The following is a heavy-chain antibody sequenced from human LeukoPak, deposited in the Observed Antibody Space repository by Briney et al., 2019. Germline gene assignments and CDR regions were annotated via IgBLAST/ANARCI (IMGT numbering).Heavy chain of an antibody. CDR2: FDPEDGET. Sequence: ASVKVSCKVSGYTLTELSMHWVRQAPGKGLEWMGGFDPEDGETIYAQKFQGRVTMTEDTSTDTAYMELSSLRSEDTALYYCAKAGRGGWFAVDYWGQGTLVSVSS. CDR1: GYTLTELS. J-gene: IGHJ4*02. V-gene: IGHV1-24*01. CDR3: AKAGRGGWFAVDY. D-gene: IGHD6-19*01.